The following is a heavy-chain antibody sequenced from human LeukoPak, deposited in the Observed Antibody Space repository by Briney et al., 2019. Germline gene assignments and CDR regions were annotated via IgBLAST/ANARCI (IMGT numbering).Heavy chain of an antibody. Sequence: GTSLRLSCAASGFTFSNYAMIWVRQAPGKGLEWVSAITGSDGTTYYADSVKGRFTISRDNSKNTLYLQMNSLRAEDTAVYYCAKWGDYDILTGYYVSDYWGQGTLVTVSS. J-gene: IGHJ4*02. V-gene: IGHV3-23*01. CDR3: AKWGDYDILTGYYVSDY. D-gene: IGHD3-9*01. CDR1: GFTFSNYA. CDR2: ITGSDGTT.